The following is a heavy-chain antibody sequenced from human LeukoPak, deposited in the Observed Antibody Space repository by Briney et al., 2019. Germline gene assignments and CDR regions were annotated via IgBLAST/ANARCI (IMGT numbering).Heavy chain of an antibody. D-gene: IGHD3-9*01. CDR1: GGSISSYY. CDR2: ICYSGST. Sequence: SETLSLTCTVSGGSISSYYWSWIRQPPGKGLEWIGYICYSGSTNYNPSLKSRVTISVDTSKNQFSLKLSSVTAADTAVYYCARGPGRGYDILTGYFDYWGQGTLVTVSS. CDR3: ARGPGRGYDILTGYFDY. J-gene: IGHJ4*02. V-gene: IGHV4-59*01.